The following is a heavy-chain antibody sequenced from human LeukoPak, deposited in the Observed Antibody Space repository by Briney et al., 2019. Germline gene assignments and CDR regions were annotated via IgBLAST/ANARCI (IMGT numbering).Heavy chain of an antibody. D-gene: IGHD5-24*01. Sequence: GGSLRLSCAASGFTFSTYRMNWVRQAPGKGLEWVSCISGSSNYIYYGDSVKGRFTISRDNAKNSLYLQMSSLRAEDTAVYYCARVRDGYKPPKLSSYYYMDVWGKGTTVTISS. CDR3: ARVRDGYKPPKLSSYYYMDV. V-gene: IGHV3-21*01. CDR2: ISGSSNYI. J-gene: IGHJ6*03. CDR1: GFTFSTYR.